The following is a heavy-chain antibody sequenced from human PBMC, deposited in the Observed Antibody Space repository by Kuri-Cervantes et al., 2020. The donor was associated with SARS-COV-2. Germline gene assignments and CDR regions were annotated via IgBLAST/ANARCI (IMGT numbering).Heavy chain of an antibody. Sequence: GESLKISCEVSGFLFSASAIHWVRQAPGKGLEWVAVISYDGSNKYYADSVKGRFTISRDNSKNTLYLQMNSLRAEDTAVYYCASMGGIPDYYYYMDVWGKGTTVTVSS. CDR3: ASMGGIPDYYYYMDV. CDR1: GFLFSASA. J-gene: IGHJ6*03. D-gene: IGHD3-16*01. V-gene: IGHV3-30-3*01. CDR2: ISYDGSNK.